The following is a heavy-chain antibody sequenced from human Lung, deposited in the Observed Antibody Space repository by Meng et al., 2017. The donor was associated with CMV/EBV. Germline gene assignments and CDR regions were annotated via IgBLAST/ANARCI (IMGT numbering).Heavy chain of an antibody. D-gene: IGHD2-15*01. Sequence: GESLKISCAASGFSFSSYEMNWVRQAPGKGLVWVSYSTRSGDTTYYADSVKGRFTISRDNAKNSLYLQMNSLRAEDTGVYYCAREGGKYCSGDNCYYDAFDMCGQGXIVTSSS. CDR2: STRSGDTT. J-gene: IGHJ3*02. CDR3: AREGGKYCSGDNCYYDAFDM. V-gene: IGHV3-48*03. CDR1: GFSFSSYE.